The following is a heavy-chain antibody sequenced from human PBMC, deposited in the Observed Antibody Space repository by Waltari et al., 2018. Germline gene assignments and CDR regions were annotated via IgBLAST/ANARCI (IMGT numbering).Heavy chain of an antibody. CDR2: INHSGST. D-gene: IGHD5-12*01. CDR1: GGSFSGYY. V-gene: IGHV4-34*01. CDR3: ARSSSGDGYGRGFDY. Sequence: QVQLQQWGAGLLKPSETLSLTCAVYGGSFSGYYWSWIRQPPGKGLEWIGEINHSGSTNYNPSLKSRVIISVDTSKNQFSLKLSSVTAADTAVYYCARSSSGDGYGRGFDYWGQGTLVTVSS. J-gene: IGHJ4*02.